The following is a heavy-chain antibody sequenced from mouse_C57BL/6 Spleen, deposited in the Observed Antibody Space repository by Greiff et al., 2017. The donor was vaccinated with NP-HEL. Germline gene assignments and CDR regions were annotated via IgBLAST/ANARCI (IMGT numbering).Heavy chain of an antibody. CDR1: GYDFSSYW. D-gene: IGHD1-1*01. J-gene: IGHJ3*01. Sequence: QVQLQQSGAELVKPGASVKISCKASGYDFSSYWMNWVKQRPGKGLEWIGQIYPGDGDTNYNGKFKGKATLTEDKSSSTAYMQRSSLTTEDSAVDFCARGDYYGSSSAWFAYWGQGPLVTVSA. CDR3: ARGDYYGSSSAWFAY. V-gene: IGHV1-80*01. CDR2: IYPGDGDT.